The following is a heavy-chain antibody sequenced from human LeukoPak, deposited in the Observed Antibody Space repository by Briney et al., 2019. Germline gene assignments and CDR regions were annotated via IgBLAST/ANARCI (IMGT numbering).Heavy chain of an antibody. CDR3: ARRKYGADNNRIDD. CDR2: INPQKRDT. V-gene: IGHV1-18*01. D-gene: IGHD4/OR15-4a*01. CDR1: GYTFSSYG. Sequence: ASVKVSCKASGYTFSSYGINWVRLAPGRGPEWMASINPQKRDTHYAQNFQGRVTVTAGTSTNTVYMELRSLRAEDTAVYYCARRKYGADNNRIDDCGQGSTVTASS. J-gene: IGHJ6*01.